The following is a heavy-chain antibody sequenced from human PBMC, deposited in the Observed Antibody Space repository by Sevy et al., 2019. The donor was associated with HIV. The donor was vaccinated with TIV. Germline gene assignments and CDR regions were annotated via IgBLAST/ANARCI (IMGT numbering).Heavy chain of an antibody. D-gene: IGHD3-3*01. J-gene: IGHJ4*02. CDR2: ISYSGNT. V-gene: IGHV4-39*01. Sequence: SETLSLTCIVSGDSISSSSYYWGWTRQPPGKGLEWIASISYSGNTYYNPSLKSRTTMSIDTSKNQFSLTLNPMTAPDAAVYYCARSNSYYDFWSGYMTSGYFDFWGPGTLVTVSS. CDR1: GDSISSSSYY. CDR3: ARSNSYYDFWSGYMTSGYFDF.